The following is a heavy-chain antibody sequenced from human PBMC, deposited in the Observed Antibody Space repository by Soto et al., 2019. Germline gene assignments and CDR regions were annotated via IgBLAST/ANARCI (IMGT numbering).Heavy chain of an antibody. J-gene: IGHJ4*02. Sequence: GGSLRLSCAASGFTISTFAMTWVRQAPGRGLESVCGMTGSGATIHYADSVRGRFTISKDNSKNVLFLQMDYLRDEDTAIYYCAKDAVYNDGLWLMDSWGQGTLVTVSS. V-gene: IGHV3-23*01. CDR1: GFTISTFA. D-gene: IGHD2-21*01. CDR3: AKDAVYNDGLWLMDS. CDR2: MTGSGATI.